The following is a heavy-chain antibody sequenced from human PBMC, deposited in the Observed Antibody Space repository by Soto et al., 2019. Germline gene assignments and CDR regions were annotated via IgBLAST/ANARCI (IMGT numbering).Heavy chain of an antibody. J-gene: IGHJ6*02. CDR1: GFTFISNA. CDR3: ARSRHGSGSYTHFYYGLDV. D-gene: IGHD3-10*01. V-gene: IGHV3-30-3*01. CDR2: ISFDGSTE. Sequence: QVQLVESGGGVVQPGRSLRLSCAASGFTFISNAMHWVRQAPGKGLEWVAVISFDGSTEYYADSVEGRFTISRDNSKNTVYLQMNSLRSEDTAVYYCARSRHGSGSYTHFYYGLDVWGQGTTVTVSS.